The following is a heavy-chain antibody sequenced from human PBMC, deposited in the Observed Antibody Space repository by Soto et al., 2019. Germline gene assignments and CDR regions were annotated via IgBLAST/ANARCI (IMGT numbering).Heavy chain of an antibody. CDR1: GFTFSSYG. CDR3: AKGKYGSGSYIHYYGMDV. D-gene: IGHD3-10*01. CDR2: ISYDGSNK. J-gene: IGHJ6*02. Sequence: GGSLRLSCAASGFTFSSYGMHWVRQAPGKGLEWVAVISYDGSNKYYADSVKGRFTISRDNSKNTLYLQMNSLRAEDTAVYYCAKGKYGSGSYIHYYGMDVWGQGTTVTVSS. V-gene: IGHV3-30*18.